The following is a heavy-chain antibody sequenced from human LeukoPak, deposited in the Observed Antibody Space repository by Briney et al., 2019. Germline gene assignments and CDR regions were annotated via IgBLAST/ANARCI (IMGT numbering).Heavy chain of an antibody. CDR3: AKDRGIAAAGPSYYFDY. Sequence: PAGGSLRLSCAATGFTFSSYGMHWVSQAPGKGLEWAAVISYDGSNKYYADSVKGRFTISRDNSKNTLYLQMNSLRAEDTAVYYCAKDRGIAAAGPSYYFDYWGQGTLVTVSS. J-gene: IGHJ4*02. CDR2: ISYDGSNK. CDR1: GFTFSSYG. V-gene: IGHV3-30*18. D-gene: IGHD6-13*01.